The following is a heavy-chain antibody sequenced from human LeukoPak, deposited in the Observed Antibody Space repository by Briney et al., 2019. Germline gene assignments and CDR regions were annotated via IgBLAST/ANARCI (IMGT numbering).Heavy chain of an antibody. D-gene: IGHD5/OR15-5a*01. CDR1: GFTFSSYA. CDR3: AKDLRCFCY. V-gene: IGHV3-23*01. CDR2: ISGSGGST. Sequence: GGSLRLSCAASGFTFSSYAMSWVRQAPGKGLVGVSAISGSGGSTYYTDSVKGRFTISRDKSKNTLYLQMNSLRAEDTAVYYCAKDLRCFCYWGQGTLVTVSS. J-gene: IGHJ4*02.